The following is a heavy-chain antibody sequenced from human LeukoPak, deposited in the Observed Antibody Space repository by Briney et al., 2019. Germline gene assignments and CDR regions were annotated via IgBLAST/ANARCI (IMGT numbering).Heavy chain of an antibody. D-gene: IGHD4-17*01. CDR3: ARVDYGDATGLKGDWFDP. CDR2: ISAYNGNT. V-gene: IGHV1-18*01. J-gene: IGHJ5*02. CDR1: GYTFTNYG. Sequence: ASVKVSCKTSGYTFTNYGISWVRQAPGQGLEWMGWISAYNGNTNYAQNLQGRVTMTTDTSTSTAYMELRSLRSDDTAMYYCARVDYGDATGLKGDWFDPWGQGTLVTVSS.